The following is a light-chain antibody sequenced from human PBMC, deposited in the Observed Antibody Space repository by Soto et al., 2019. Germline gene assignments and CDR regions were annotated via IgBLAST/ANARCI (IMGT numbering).Light chain of an antibody. J-gene: IGLJ1*01. CDR2: EVN. Sequence: QSALTQPASVSGSPGQSITISCTGTTRDVGGYNFVSWYQQYPGKAPKLMIYEVNNRPSGVSNRFSGSKSGNTASLTISGLQPEDEAYYYCSSYTISNTLQFVFGTGTNVTVL. CDR3: SSYTISNTLQFV. V-gene: IGLV2-14*01. CDR1: TRDVGGYNF.